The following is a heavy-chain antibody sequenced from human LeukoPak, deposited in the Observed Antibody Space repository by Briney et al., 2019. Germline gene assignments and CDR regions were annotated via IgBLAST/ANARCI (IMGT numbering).Heavy chain of an antibody. CDR2: INSDDSII. D-gene: IGHD6-13*01. V-gene: IGHV3-74*01. Sequence: GGSLRVSCAASEFTFSTYWMHWVRQAPGEGLVWVSRINSDDSIINYADSVKGRFTISRDNAKNSLYLQMNSLRAEDTAVYYCARDGRYSSSWIYYFDYWGQGTLVTVSS. CDR3: ARDGRYSSSWIYYFDY. J-gene: IGHJ4*02. CDR1: EFTFSTYW.